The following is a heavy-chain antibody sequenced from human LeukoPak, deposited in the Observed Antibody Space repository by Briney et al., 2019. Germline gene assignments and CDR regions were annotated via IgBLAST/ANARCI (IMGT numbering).Heavy chain of an antibody. V-gene: IGHV3-53*01. CDR1: GFTVSSNY. CDR3: ARLADSSGYFPDAFDI. Sequence: GGSLRLSCAASGFTVSSNYMSWVRQAPGKGLEWVSVIYSGGSTYYADSVKGRFTISRDNSKNTLYLQMSSLRAEDTAVYYCARLADSSGYFPDAFDIWGQGTMVTVSS. D-gene: IGHD3-22*01. J-gene: IGHJ3*02. CDR2: IYSGGST.